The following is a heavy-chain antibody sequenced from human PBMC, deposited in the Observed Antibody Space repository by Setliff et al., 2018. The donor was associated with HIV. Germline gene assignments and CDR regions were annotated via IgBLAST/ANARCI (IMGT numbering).Heavy chain of an antibody. CDR2: IYTSGST. V-gene: IGHV4-4*08. Sequence: SETLSLTCTVSGGSISSYYWSWIRQPPGKGLEWIGSIYTSGSTNYNPSLKSRLTISLDTKNQFPLKLSSVTAADTAVYYCARDRSNWNYGKNYMDVWGKGTTVTVSS. CDR3: ARDRSNWNYGKNYMDV. D-gene: IGHD1-7*01. CDR1: GGSISSYY. J-gene: IGHJ6*03.